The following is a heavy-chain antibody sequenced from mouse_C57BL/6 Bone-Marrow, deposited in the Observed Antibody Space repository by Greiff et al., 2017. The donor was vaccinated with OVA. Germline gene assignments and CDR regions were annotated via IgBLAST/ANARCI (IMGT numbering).Heavy chain of an antibody. J-gene: IGHJ2*01. CDR3: AREGITTVLNPWY. CDR2: IYPGSGST. D-gene: IGHD1-1*01. Sequence: QVHVKQPGAELVKPGASVKMSCKASGYTFTSYWITWVKQRPGQGLEWIGDIYPGSGSTNYNEKFKSKATLTVDTSSSTAYMQLSSLTSEDSAVYYCAREGITTVLNPWYWGQGTTLTVSS. CDR1: GYTFTSYW. V-gene: IGHV1-55*01.